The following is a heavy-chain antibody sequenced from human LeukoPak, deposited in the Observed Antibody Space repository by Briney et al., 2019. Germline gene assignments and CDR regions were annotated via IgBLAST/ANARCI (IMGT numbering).Heavy chain of an antibody. CDR1: GFTFSSYS. Sequence: GGSLRLSCAASGFTFSSYSMNWVRQAPGKGLEWVSSISSSSSYIYYADSVKGRFTISRDNAKNSLYLQMNSLRAEDTAVYYCARIRDGYNDFDYWGQGTLVTVSS. D-gene: IGHD5-24*01. CDR3: ARIRDGYNDFDY. CDR2: ISSSSSYI. V-gene: IGHV3-21*01. J-gene: IGHJ4*02.